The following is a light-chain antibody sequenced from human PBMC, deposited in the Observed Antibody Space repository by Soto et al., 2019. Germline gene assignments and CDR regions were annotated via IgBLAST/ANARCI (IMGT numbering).Light chain of an antibody. J-gene: IGLJ2*01. V-gene: IGLV2-8*01. CDR1: SSDVGGYNY. CDR3: SSYAGSNNLV. Sequence: QSALTQPPSASGSPGQSVTISCTGTSSDVGGYNYVSWYQQHPGKVPKLMIYEVSKRPSGVPDRFSGSKSGNTASLTVSGLQAEDEADYYGSSYAGSNNLVFGGGTTLTVL. CDR2: EVS.